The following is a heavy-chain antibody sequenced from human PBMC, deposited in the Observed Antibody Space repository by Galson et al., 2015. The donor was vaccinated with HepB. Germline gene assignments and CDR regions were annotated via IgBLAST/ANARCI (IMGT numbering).Heavy chain of an antibody. J-gene: IGHJ5*02. CDR1: GYTFTSYC. CDR3: ARELPGWFDP. V-gene: IGHV1-46*04. D-gene: IGHD1-14*01. CDR2: INPSGGST. Sequence: SVKVSCKASGYTFTSYCMHWVRQAPGQGLEWMGIINPSGGSTSYAQKLQGRVTMTRDTSTSTVYMELSSLRSEDTAVYYCARELPGWFDPWGQGTLVTVSS.